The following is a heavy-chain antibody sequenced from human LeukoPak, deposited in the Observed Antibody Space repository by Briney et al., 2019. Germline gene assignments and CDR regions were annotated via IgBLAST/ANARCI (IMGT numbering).Heavy chain of an antibody. V-gene: IGHV5-51*01. CDR1: GYSFSNYW. D-gene: IGHD6-25*01. CDR3: ARRQAAAVNWFDS. Sequence: GESLKISCKGSGYSFSNYWIAWVRQMPGKGLEWMGIIYPGDSDTKYSRSFQGRVIISADKSTTTAYLQWSSLKASDTAMYYCARRQAAAVNWFDSWGQGTLVTVSS. J-gene: IGHJ5*01. CDR2: IYPGDSDT.